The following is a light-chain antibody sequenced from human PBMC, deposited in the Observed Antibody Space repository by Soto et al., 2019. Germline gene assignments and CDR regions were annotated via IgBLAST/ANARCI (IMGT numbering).Light chain of an antibody. V-gene: IGKV3-11*01. Sequence: EIVLTQSPATLSVSPGERATLSCRASQSVDSDLAWYQQKPGQAPRLVIYDIFTRATGIPARFSGSGSGTDFTLTISSLEPEDFAVYYCQQRSNWPLLTFGGGTKVDI. CDR3: QQRSNWPLLT. CDR2: DIF. CDR1: QSVDSD. J-gene: IGKJ4*01.